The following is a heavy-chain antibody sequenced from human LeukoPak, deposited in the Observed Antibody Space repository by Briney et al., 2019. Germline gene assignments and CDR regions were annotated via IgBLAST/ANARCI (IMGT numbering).Heavy chain of an antibody. D-gene: IGHD6-13*01. J-gene: IGHJ6*03. Sequence: SETLPLTCTVSGGSISSYYWSWIRQPPGKGLEWIGYIYYSGSTNYNPSLKSRVTISVDTSKNQFSLKLSSVTAADTAVYYCARDVSRSWGGADYMDVWGKGTTVTVSS. V-gene: IGHV4-59*01. CDR3: ARDVSRSWGGADYMDV. CDR2: IYYSGST. CDR1: GGSISSYY.